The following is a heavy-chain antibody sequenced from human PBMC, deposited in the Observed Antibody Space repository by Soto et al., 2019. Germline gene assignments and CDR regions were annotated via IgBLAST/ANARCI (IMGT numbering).Heavy chain of an antibody. CDR1: GGSISSGDYF. CDR3: ARDDGYYRLYDY. CDR2: IYYTGST. J-gene: IGHJ4*02. V-gene: IGHV4-30-4*01. Sequence: QVRLQESGPGLVKPSQTLSVTCTVSGGSISSGDYFWSWVRQPPGKGLEWIGYIYYTGSTSYNPSLKSRITMSVDTSKNQFSLKVSSVTAAETAVYFCARDDGYYRLYDYWDQGTLVTVSS. D-gene: IGHD3-3*01.